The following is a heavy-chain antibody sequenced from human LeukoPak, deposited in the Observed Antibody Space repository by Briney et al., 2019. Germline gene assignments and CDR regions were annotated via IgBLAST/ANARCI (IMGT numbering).Heavy chain of an antibody. J-gene: IGHJ4*02. CDR3: ARVHSSGQLETFDY. CDR2: VTTSSSYI. CDR1: GFTFSSYS. Sequence: GGSLRLSCATSGFTFSSYSMSWVRQAPGRGLEWVSSVTTSSSYIYYADSVKGRFTSSRDNAKNSLYLQMNSLRAEDTAVYYCARVHSSGQLETFDYWGQGTLVTVSS. V-gene: IGHV3-21*01. D-gene: IGHD6-19*01.